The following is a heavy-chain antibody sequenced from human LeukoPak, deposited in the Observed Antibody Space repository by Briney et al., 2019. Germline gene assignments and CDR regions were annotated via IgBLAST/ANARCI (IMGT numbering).Heavy chain of an antibody. V-gene: IGHV1-18*01. CDR1: GYTFTSYG. D-gene: IGHD1-1*01. J-gene: IGHJ5*02. Sequence: ASVKVSCKTSGYTFTSYGISWVRQAPGQGLEWMGWISTYKGNTKYAEKFQDRVTMTTDTSTSTAYMELRSLKSDDTAVYYCVRDFRQRIVRFDPWGQGTLVLVSS. CDR3: VRDFRQRIVRFDP. CDR2: ISTYKGNT.